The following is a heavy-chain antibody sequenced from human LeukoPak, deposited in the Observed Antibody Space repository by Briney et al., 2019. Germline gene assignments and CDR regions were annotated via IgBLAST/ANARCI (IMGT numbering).Heavy chain of an antibody. V-gene: IGHV3-74*01. J-gene: IGHJ6*02. D-gene: IGHD3-16*01. Sequence: GGSLRLSCAASGFTFSSYWMQWVRQAPGKGLVWVSRIDGDGSSTNYADSVKGRFTISRDNAKNSLYLQMNSLRAEDTAVYYCARGGYYYGMDVWGQGTTVTVSS. CDR1: GFTFSSYW. CDR2: IDGDGSST. CDR3: ARGGYYYGMDV.